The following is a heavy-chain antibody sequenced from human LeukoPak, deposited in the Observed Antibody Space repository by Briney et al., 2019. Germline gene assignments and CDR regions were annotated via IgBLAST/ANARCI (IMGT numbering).Heavy chain of an antibody. CDR1: GYTLNELT. Sequence: ASVRVSCKVSGYTLNELTMHWVRQAPGKGLEWMGGFDREDGEIIYATKFQGRVYMTEDTSTDTAYMEMKSLTLDDTAVYYCARRYYYDSSGHFDIWGQGTMVTVSS. CDR3: ARRYYYDSSGHFDI. V-gene: IGHV1-24*01. CDR2: FDREDGEI. D-gene: IGHD3-22*01. J-gene: IGHJ3*02.